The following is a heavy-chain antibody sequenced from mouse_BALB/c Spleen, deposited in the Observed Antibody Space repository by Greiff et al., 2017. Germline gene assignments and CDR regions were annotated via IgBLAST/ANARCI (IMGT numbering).Heavy chain of an antibody. Sequence: EVMLVESGGGLVQPGGSMKLSCVASGFTFSSYWMSWVRQSPEKGLEWVAEIRLKSDNYAKHYAESVKGKFTISRDDSKSRLYLQMNSLSAEDTGIYYCTASYDYPFAYWGQGTLVTVSA. CDR3: TASYDYPFAY. V-gene: IGHV6-3*01. J-gene: IGHJ3*01. CDR2: IRLKSDNYAK. D-gene: IGHD2-4*01. CDR1: GFTFSSYW.